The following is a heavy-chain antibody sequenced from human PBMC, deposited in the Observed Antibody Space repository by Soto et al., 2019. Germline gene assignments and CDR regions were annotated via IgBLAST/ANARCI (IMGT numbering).Heavy chain of an antibody. Sequence: PSETLSLTCTVSGGSISSSSYYWGWIRQPPGKGLEWIGSIYYSGSTNYNPSLKSRVTISVDTSKNQFSLKLSSVTAADTAVYYCARPYYDILTGYSPWGQGTLVTVS. CDR2: IYYSGST. CDR3: ARPYYDILTGYSP. V-gene: IGHV4-39*01. J-gene: IGHJ5*02. CDR1: GGSISSSSYY. D-gene: IGHD3-9*01.